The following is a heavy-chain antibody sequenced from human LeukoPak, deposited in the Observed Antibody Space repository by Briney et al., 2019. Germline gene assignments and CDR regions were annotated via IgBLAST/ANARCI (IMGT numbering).Heavy chain of an antibody. CDR2: INHSGST. V-gene: IGHV4-34*01. J-gene: IGHJ4*02. CDR3: VGVRDSSGYYLDY. CDR1: GGSFSGYY. D-gene: IGHD3-22*01. Sequence: SETLSLTCAVYGGSFSGYYWSWIRQPPGEGLEWIGEINHSGSTNYNPSLKSRVTISVDTSKNQFSLKLSSVTAADTAVYYCVGVRDSSGYYLDYWGQGTLVTVSS.